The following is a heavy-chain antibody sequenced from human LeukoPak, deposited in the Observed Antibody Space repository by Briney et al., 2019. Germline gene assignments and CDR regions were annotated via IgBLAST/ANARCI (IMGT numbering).Heavy chain of an antibody. CDR1: GFTFSSYA. D-gene: IGHD5-18*01. CDR2: ISGSGGST. CDR3: AKVLGYSYGFYYHGMDV. V-gene: IGHV3-23*01. Sequence: GGSLRLSCAASGFTFSSYAMSWVRQAPGKGLEWVSAISGSGGSTYYADSVKGRFTISRDNSKNTLYLQMNSLRAEDTAVYYCAKVLGYSYGFYYHGMDVWGQGTTVTVSS. J-gene: IGHJ6*02.